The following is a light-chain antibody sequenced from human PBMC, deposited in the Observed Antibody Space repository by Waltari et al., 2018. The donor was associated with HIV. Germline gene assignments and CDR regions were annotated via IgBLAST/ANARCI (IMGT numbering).Light chain of an antibody. J-gene: IGKJ2*01. V-gene: IGKV1-5*03. Sequence: DIQMTQSPSTLSASVGDRVNITCRASQSVSTRLAWYQQKPGKAPHLLIYKASDLEGGVPSRFSGSGSGTEFTLTISSLQPDDFATYYCQQYYSCCTFGQGTKLEIK. CDR3: QQYYSCCT. CDR1: QSVSTR. CDR2: KAS.